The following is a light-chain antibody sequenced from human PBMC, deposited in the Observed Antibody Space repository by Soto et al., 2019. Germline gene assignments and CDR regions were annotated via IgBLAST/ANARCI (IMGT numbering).Light chain of an antibody. V-gene: IGKV3-20*01. CDR1: QSVDSTY. CDR3: QYYDSFRT. Sequence: EIVMTQSPATLSVSPWERATRACRASQSVDSTYLTWYQQKPGQAPRLLIYGASGRATGIPDRFSGSGSGTDFTLTISRLEPEDFAVYFCQYYDSFRTFGQGTKVDIK. CDR2: GAS. J-gene: IGKJ1*01.